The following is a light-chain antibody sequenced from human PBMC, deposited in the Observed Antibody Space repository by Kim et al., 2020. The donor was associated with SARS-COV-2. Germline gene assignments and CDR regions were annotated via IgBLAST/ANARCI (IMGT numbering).Light chain of an antibody. CDR1: QSVSSTY. CDR2: GTS. Sequence: SPGEGATLSCRASQSVSSTYLAWYQQKSGQAPRLLIYGTSNRATGIPDRCSGSGSGTDFTLTISRLEPEDFAVYYCQQYGTSPRTFGGGTKVDIK. CDR3: QQYGTSPRT. V-gene: IGKV3-20*01. J-gene: IGKJ4*01.